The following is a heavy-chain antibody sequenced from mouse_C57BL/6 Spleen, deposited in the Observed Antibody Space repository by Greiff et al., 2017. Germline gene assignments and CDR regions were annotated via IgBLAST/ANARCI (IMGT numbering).Heavy chain of an antibody. Sequence: EVQLQESGPGLVKPSQSLSLTCSFTGYSITSGYYWNWIRQFPGNKLEWMGYLSYDGSNNYNPSLKNRISITRDTSKNQFFLKLNSVTTEDTATYYCALTVVTYFDYWGQGTTLTVSS. J-gene: IGHJ2*01. CDR1: GYSITSGYY. D-gene: IGHD1-1*01. CDR2: LSYDGSN. V-gene: IGHV3-6*01. CDR3: ALTVVTYFDY.